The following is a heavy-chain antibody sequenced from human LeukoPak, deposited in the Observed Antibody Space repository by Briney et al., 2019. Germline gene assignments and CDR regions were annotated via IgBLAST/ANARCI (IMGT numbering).Heavy chain of an antibody. D-gene: IGHD6-6*01. Sequence: GESLKISCKGSGYSFDTSWIGWVRQMPGKGLEWMGFINPGDSDTRYSPSFQGQVTISGDKSISTAYLQWSSLKASDTAMYYCASCYVAARDWYFDLWGRGTLVTVSS. CDR3: ASCYVAARDWYFDL. CDR2: INPGDSDT. CDR1: GYSFDTSW. V-gene: IGHV5-51*01. J-gene: IGHJ2*01.